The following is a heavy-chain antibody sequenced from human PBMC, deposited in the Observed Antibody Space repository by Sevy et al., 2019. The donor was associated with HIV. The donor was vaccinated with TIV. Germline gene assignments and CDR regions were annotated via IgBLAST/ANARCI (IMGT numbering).Heavy chain of an antibody. CDR1: GFTLSSYA. CDR3: AKDSYRGAYYDFWSGPLS. J-gene: IGHJ5*02. D-gene: IGHD3-3*01. CDR2: ISGSGGST. Sequence: GGSLRLSCTASGFTLSSYAMSWVRQAPGKGLEWVSAISGSGGSTYYANSVKGRFTISRDNSKNTLYLQMNSLRAEDTAVYYCAKDSYRGAYYDFWSGPLSWGQGTLVTVSS. V-gene: IGHV3-23*01.